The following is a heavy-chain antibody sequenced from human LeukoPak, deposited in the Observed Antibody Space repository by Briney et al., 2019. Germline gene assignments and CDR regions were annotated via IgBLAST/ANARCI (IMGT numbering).Heavy chain of an antibody. V-gene: IGHV2-70*11. D-gene: IGHD1-26*01. CDR1: GFSLSTSGMC. Sequence: SGPALVKPTQTLTLTCTFSGFSLSTSGMCVSWIRQPPGTALEWLARIDWDDDKYYSTSLKTRLTISKDTSQNQVVLTMINMDPVDTATYYCARLIVGATTRYYYFDYWGQGTLVTVSS. CDR3: ARLIVGATTRYYYFDY. CDR2: IDWDDDK. J-gene: IGHJ4*02.